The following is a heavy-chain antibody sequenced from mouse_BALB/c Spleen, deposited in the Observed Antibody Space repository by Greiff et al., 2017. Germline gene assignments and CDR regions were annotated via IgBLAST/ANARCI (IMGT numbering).Heavy chain of an antibody. CDR1: GYTFTDYN. CDR3: ARSFYDYKFAY. V-gene: IGHV1-18*01. Sequence: EVQLQQSGPELVKPGASVKIPCKASGYTFTDYNMDWVKQSHGKSLEWIGDINPNNGGTIYNQKFKGKATLTVDKSSSTAYMELRSLTSEDTAVYYCARSFYDYKFAYWGQGTLVTVSA. D-gene: IGHD2-4*01. CDR2: INPNNGGT. J-gene: IGHJ3*01.